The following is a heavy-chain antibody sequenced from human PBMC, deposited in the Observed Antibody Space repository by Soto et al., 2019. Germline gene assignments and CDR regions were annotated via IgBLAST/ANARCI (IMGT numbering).Heavy chain of an antibody. V-gene: IGHV3-23*01. CDR2: ISGSGGSA. Sequence: GALRLSCAASGFTFSNYAMTWVRQGPGKGLEWVSAISGSGGSAYYADSAKGRFTISRDNSKNTLYLQMNSLRADDSGVYYCAKDPYSGVLVPVAIGFDPWGPGTLVTVSS. D-gene: IGHD2-2*01. CDR3: AKDPYSGVLVPVAIGFDP. J-gene: IGHJ5*02. CDR1: GFTFSNYA.